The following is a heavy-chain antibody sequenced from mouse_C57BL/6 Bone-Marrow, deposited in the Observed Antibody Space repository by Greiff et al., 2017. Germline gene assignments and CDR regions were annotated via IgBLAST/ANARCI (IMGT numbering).Heavy chain of an antibody. CDR3: ARWPLNTVVATGD. CDR2: IHPNSGST. V-gene: IGHV1-64*01. Sequence: QVQLQQPGAELVKPGASVKLSCKASGYTFTSYWMHWVKQRPGQGLEWIGMIHPNSGSTNYNEKFKSKATLTVDKSSSTAYMQLSSLTSEDSAVYYCARWPLNTVVATGDWGQGTTLTVSS. J-gene: IGHJ2*01. CDR1: GYTFTSYW. D-gene: IGHD1-1*01.